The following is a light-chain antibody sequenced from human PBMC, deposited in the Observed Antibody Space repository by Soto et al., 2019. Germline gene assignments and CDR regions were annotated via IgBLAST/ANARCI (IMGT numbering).Light chain of an antibody. CDR3: QQCATAPLT. Sequence: EIVLTQSPGTLSLSPGERATLSCRASQTVSKNYLAWYLHKPGQPPRLLIYDASDRATGVPDRFSGSGSGTDFTLTISSLEPEDSAVYYCQQCATAPLTFGQGTKVEIK. V-gene: IGKV3-20*01. CDR1: QTVSKNY. CDR2: DAS. J-gene: IGKJ1*01.